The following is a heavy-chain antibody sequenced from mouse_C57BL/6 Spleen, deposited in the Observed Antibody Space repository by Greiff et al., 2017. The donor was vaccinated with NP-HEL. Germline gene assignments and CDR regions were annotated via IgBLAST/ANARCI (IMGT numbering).Heavy chain of an antibody. CDR2: INPNNGGT. J-gene: IGHJ4*01. CDR3: ARWLLRAMDY. Sequence: VQLKESGPELVKPGASVKIPCKASGYTFTDYNMDWVKQSHGKSLEWIGDINPNNGGTIYNQKFKGKATLTVDKSSSTAYMEIRSLTSEDTAVYYCARWLLRAMDYWGQGTAVTVSS. V-gene: IGHV1-18*01. CDR1: GYTFTDYN. D-gene: IGHD2-3*01.